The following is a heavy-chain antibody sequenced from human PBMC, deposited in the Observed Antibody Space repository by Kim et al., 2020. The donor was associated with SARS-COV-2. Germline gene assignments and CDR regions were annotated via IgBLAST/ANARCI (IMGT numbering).Heavy chain of an antibody. J-gene: IGHJ4*02. D-gene: IGHD3-22*01. CDR3: AKSSSYYYDSSGYSPPFDY. V-gene: IGHV3-23*01. Sequence: GRFTISRDNSKNTLYLQMNSLRAEDTAVYYCAKSSSYYYDSSGYSPPFDYWGQGTLVTVSS.